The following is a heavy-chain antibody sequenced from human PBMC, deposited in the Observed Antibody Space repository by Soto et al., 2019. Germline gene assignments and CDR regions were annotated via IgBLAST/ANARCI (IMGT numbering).Heavy chain of an antibody. CDR3: ARDSWTTPYYYDSSGPTTSMDV. J-gene: IGHJ6*02. CDR2: INPSGGST. D-gene: IGHD3-22*01. Sequence: ASVKVSCKASGYTFTSYYMHWVRQAPGQGLEWMGIINPSGGSTSYAQKFQGRVTMTRDTSTSTVYMELSSLRSEDTAVYYCARDSWTTPYYYDSSGPTTSMDVWGQGTTVTVS. V-gene: IGHV1-46*01. CDR1: GYTFTSYY.